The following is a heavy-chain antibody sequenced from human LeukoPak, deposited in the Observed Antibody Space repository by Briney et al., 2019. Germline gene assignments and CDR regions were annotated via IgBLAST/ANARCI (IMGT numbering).Heavy chain of an antibody. CDR3: ARAYCNGGSCYFVDAFDI. Sequence: GASVKVSCKASGGTFSNFAISWVRQAPGQGLEWMGGIIPIFGTATYAQKFQGRVTITTDESTSTAYMELSSLRSEDTAVYYCARAYCNGGSCYFVDAFDIWGQGTVITVPS. D-gene: IGHD2-15*01. CDR2: IIPIFGTA. V-gene: IGHV1-69*05. CDR1: GGTFSNFA. J-gene: IGHJ3*02.